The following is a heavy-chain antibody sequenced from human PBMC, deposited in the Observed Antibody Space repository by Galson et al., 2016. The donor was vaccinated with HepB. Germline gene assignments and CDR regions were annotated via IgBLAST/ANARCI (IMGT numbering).Heavy chain of an antibody. CDR3: AGMRPGESAFDL. CDR1: GNSFSDSY. J-gene: IGHJ3*01. V-gene: IGHV1-69-2*01. D-gene: IGHD3-16*01. CDR2: VDPADDDI. Sequence: VKVSCKVSGNSFSDSYIHWVRQAPGKGLEWLGLVDPADDDIIVAERFQGRISMIADTSRDTAYMELNSLTSEDTAVYFCAGMRPGESAFDLWGQGTRVTVSS.